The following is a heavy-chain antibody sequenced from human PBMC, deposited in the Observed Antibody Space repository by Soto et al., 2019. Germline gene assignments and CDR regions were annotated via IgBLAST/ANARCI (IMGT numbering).Heavy chain of an antibody. CDR3: ARVPYGDYVSAFDI. CDR1: GGSISSGDYY. CDR2: IYYSGST. Sequence: QVQLQESGPGLVKPSQTLSLTCTVSGGSISSGDYYWRWIRQPPGKGLEWIGYIYYSGSTYYKPSRKSRVTISVDTSKNQFSLKLSSVTAADTAVYYCARVPYGDYVSAFDIWGQGTMVTVSS. V-gene: IGHV4-30-4*01. J-gene: IGHJ3*02. D-gene: IGHD4-17*01.